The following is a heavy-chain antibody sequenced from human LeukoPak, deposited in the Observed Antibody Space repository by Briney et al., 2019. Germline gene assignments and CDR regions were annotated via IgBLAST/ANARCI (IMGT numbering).Heavy chain of an antibody. J-gene: IGHJ4*02. CDR1: GFSFSDHY. CDR3: ARDGHTSLDY. V-gene: IGHV3-72*01. D-gene: IGHD3-16*02. CDR2: IKSKAQSYTT. Sequence: GGSLRLSCAASGFSFSDHYVDWVRQAPGKGLEWVGRIKSKAQSYTTDYAASVKGRFTISRDDAKNSLYLQMNSLKTEDTAVYYCARDGHTSLDYWGQGTLVTVSS.